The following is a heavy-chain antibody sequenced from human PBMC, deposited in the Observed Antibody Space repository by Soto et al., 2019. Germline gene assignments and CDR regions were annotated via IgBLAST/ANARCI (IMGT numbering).Heavy chain of an antibody. D-gene: IGHD4-4*01. CDR2: ISRGSSYM. CDR3: ARDSTADYRRNWFDP. CDR1: GVTFSDHS. Sequence: EVPLVESGGGLVKPGGSLRLSCTGSGVTFSDHSMNWVRQAPGKGLEWVSSISRGSSYMYYTDSVKGRFTISRDNAKNSLYLQMNSLRVEDTAVYYCARDSTADYRRNWFDPLGQGTLVTVSS. V-gene: IGHV3-21*01. J-gene: IGHJ5*02.